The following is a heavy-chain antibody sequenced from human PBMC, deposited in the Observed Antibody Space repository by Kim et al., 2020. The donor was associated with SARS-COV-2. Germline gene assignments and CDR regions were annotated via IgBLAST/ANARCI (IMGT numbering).Heavy chain of an antibody. CDR3: AKDYSLGPAFDY. V-gene: IGHV3-23*01. Sequence: YSADSGKGRFPISRHHSKNTRYLQMNSLRAEDMAVYYCAKDYSLGPAFDYWGQGTLVTVSP. D-gene: IGHD6-13*01. J-gene: IGHJ4*02.